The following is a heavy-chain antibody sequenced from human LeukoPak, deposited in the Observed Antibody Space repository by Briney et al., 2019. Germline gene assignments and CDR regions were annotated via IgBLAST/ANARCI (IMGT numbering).Heavy chain of an antibody. CDR1: GGSISSGGYY. V-gene: IGHV4-30-2*01. D-gene: IGHD2-2*01. CDR3: ARDGAYCSSTSCFPW. J-gene: IGHJ4*02. CDR2: IYHSGST. Sequence: SQTLSLTCTVSGGSISSGGYYWSWIRQPPGKGLEWIGYIYHSGSTYYNPSLKSRVTISVDRSKNQFSLKLSSVTAADTAVYYCARDGAYCSSTSCFPWWGQGTLVTVSS.